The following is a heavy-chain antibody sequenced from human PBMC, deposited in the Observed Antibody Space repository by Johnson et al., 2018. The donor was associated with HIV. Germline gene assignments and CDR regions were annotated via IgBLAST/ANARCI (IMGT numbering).Heavy chain of an antibody. J-gene: IGHJ3*02. D-gene: IGHD1-7*01. Sequence: DVQVVESGGGVVQPGRSLRLSCAASGFTFSNYAMHWVRQAPGKGLEWISYISTSGSSIYYADSVKGRFTISRDNAKNSLYLQMNSLRAEDTAVYYCARSNWNYGDAFDIWGQGTMVTVSS. V-gene: IGHV3-48*04. CDR3: ARSNWNYGDAFDI. CDR1: GFTFSNYA. CDR2: ISTSGSSI.